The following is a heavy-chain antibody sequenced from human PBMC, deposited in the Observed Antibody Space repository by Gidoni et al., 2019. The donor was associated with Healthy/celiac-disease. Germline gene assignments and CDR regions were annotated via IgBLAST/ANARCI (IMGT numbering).Heavy chain of an antibody. D-gene: IGHD6-6*01. V-gene: IGHV3-33*08. J-gene: IGHJ4*02. CDR1: GFTFSSDG. CDR3: ARGVYAARLGYFDY. CDR2: IWYDESNK. Sequence: VQLLESGGGVVPPGRSLRLSCAAAGFTFSSDGMHWVRQAPGKGLEWVAVIWYDESNKYYADSVKGRFTISRDNSKNTLYLQMNSLRAEDTAVYYCARGVYAARLGYFDYWGQGTLVTVSS.